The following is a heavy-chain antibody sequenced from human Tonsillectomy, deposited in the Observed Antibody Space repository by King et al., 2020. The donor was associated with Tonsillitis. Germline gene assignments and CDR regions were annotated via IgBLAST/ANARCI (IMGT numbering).Heavy chain of an antibody. CDR1: GGSFSGYY. Sequence: VQLQQWGAGLLKPSETLSLTCAVYGGSFSGYYWSWIRQPPGKGLEWIGEINHSGSTNYNPSLKSRVTVSVDTSKNQFSLKLRSVTAADTAVYYCARLGYCSGGSCPDWGQGTLVTVSS. V-gene: IGHV4-34*01. CDR3: ARLGYCSGGSCPD. CDR2: INHSGST. J-gene: IGHJ4*02. D-gene: IGHD2-15*01.